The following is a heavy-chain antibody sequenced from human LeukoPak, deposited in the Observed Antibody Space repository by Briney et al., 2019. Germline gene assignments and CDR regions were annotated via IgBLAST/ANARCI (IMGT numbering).Heavy chain of an antibody. CDR1: GLTFSSYG. V-gene: IGHV3-30*18. D-gene: IGHD3-22*01. CDR2: ISYDGSNK. J-gene: IGHJ4*02. Sequence: GGSLRLSCAASGLTFSSYGMHWVRQAPGKGLEWVAVISYDGSNKYYADSVKGRFTISRDNSKNTLYLQMNSLRAEDTAVYYCAKEYYYDSSGPFDYWGQGTLVTVSS. CDR3: AKEYYYDSSGPFDY.